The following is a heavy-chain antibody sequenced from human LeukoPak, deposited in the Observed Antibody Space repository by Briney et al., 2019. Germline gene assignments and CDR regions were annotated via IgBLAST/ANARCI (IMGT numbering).Heavy chain of an antibody. CDR3: ARVGGGYDSSGYSDY. D-gene: IGHD3-22*01. J-gene: IGHJ4*02. Sequence: PGASVKVSCKASGYTFTSYYMHWVRQAPGQGLEWMGIINPSGGSTSYAQKFQGRVTMTRDMSTSTVYMELSSLRSDDTAVYYCARVGGGYDSSGYSDYWGQGTLVTVSS. CDR1: GYTFTSYY. V-gene: IGHV1-46*01. CDR2: INPSGGST.